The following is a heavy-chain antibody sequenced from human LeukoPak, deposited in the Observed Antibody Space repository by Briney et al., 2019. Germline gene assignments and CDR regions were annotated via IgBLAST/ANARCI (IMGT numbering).Heavy chain of an antibody. CDR1: GGSISRYY. CDR2: IYDSEST. D-gene: IGHD2-21*01. CDR3: ARLAVFGDAFDI. J-gene: IGHJ3*02. V-gene: IGHV4-59*01. Sequence: PSETLSLTCTVSGGSISRYYWSWIRQPPGKGLEWGGHIYDSESTNYHPFLNSRVTISVDTSKTQFSLKLSSVPAADTAVYYCARLAVFGDAFDIWGQGTMVTVSS.